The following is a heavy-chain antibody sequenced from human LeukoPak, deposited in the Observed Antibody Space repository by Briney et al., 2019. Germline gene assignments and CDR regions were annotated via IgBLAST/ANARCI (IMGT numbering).Heavy chain of an antibody. CDR2: IYYSGST. CDR3: ARHVCEDSSSWYLLLDP. Sequence: SQTLSLTCTVSGGSISSGSYYWGWVRPPPGKWLEWIGSIYYSGSTYYNESRKSRVTISVDTSKTQFSLKLSSVTAGDTAVYYCARHVCEDSSSWYLLLDPWGQGTVVTVS. CDR1: GGSISSGSYY. J-gene: IGHJ5*02. V-gene: IGHV4-39*01. D-gene: IGHD6-13*01.